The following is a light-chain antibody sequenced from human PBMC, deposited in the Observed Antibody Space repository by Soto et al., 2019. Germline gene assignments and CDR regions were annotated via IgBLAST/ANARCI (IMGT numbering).Light chain of an antibody. CDR2: EVT. CDR1: SRDVGGYNY. J-gene: IGLJ1*01. CDR3: SSYTSSSTRV. V-gene: IGLV2-14*01. Sequence: SLLTQPAPLSGSPGQSIAISRPGNSRDVGGYNYVSWYQQHPGKAPQLIIYEVTNRPSGVSNRFSGSKSGNTASLTISGLQAEDEADYYCSSYTSSSTRVFGTGTKVTVL.